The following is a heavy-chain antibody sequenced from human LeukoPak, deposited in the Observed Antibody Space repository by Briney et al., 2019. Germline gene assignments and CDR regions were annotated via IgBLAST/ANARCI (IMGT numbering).Heavy chain of an antibody. CDR3: ARGKRVTTVIDYGFDY. CDR1: GDSISSGGYY. J-gene: IGHJ4*02. CDR2: IYYSGST. Sequence: SETLSLTCFVSGDSISSGGYYWTWIRQHPGKGLEWIGYIYYSGSTNYNPSLKSRVTISVDTSKNQFSLKLSSVTAADTAVYYCARGKRVTTVIDYGFDYWGQGTLVTVSS. V-gene: IGHV4-31*03. D-gene: IGHD4-11*01.